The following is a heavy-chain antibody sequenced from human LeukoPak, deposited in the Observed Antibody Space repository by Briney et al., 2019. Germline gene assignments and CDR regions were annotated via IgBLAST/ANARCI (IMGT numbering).Heavy chain of an antibody. D-gene: IGHD1-26*01. CDR1: GFTFGSYW. CDR2: INSDGSST. V-gene: IGHV3-74*01. J-gene: IGHJ4*02. CDR3: ARDSGSYYFDY. Sequence: RGVSLRLSCAASGFTFGSYWMHWVRQAPGKGLVWVSRINSDGSSTSYADSVKGRFTISRDNAKNTLYLQMNSLRAEDAAVYYCARDSGSYYFDYWGQGTLVTVSS.